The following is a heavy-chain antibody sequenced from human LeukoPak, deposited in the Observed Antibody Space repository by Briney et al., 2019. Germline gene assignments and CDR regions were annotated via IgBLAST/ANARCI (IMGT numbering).Heavy chain of an antibody. CDR3: ATAPWHSSSPMRHWFDP. CDR2: ISAYNGNT. Sequence: ASVKVSCKASGYTFTSYGISWVRQAPGQGLEWMGWISAYNGNTNYAQKLQGRVTMTTDTSTSTAYMELSSLRSEDTAVYYCATAPWHSSSPMRHWFDPWGQGTLVTVSS. V-gene: IGHV1-18*01. CDR1: GYTFTSYG. D-gene: IGHD6-13*01. J-gene: IGHJ5*02.